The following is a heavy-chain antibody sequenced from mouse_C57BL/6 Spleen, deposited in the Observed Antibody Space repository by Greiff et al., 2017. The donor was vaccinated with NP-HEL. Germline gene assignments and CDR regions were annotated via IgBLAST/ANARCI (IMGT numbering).Heavy chain of an antibody. CDR2: INPNNGGT. V-gene: IGHV1-18*01. Sequence: DVQLQESGPELVKPGASVKIPCKASGYTFTDYNMDWVKQSHGKSLEWIGDINPNNGGTIYNQKFKGKATLTVDKSSSTAYMELRSLTSEDTAVYYCARNYGLYYAMDYWGQGTSVTVSS. D-gene: IGHD1-1*01. CDR1: GYTFTDYN. CDR3: ARNYGLYYAMDY. J-gene: IGHJ4*01.